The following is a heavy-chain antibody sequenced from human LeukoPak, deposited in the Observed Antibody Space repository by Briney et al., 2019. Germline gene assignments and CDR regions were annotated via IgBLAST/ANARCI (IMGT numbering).Heavy chain of an antibody. Sequence: ASVKVSCKASGYTFISYDINWVRQVTGQGLEWMGWMNPNSGNTGYAQKFQGRVTMTRNTSISTAYMELSSLRSEDTAVYYCARVGYCSGGSCYIINYGMDVWGQGTTVTVSS. CDR2: MNPNSGNT. CDR1: GYTFISYD. D-gene: IGHD2-15*01. CDR3: ARVGYCSGGSCYIINYGMDV. J-gene: IGHJ6*02. V-gene: IGHV1-8*01.